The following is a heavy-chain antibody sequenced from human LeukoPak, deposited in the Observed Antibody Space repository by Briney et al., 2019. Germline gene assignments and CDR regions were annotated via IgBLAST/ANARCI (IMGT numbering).Heavy chain of an antibody. D-gene: IGHD3-22*01. CDR3: ARSNHYYVSSGYFR. J-gene: IGHJ4*02. Sequence: GGSLRLSCAASGFTFSSYSMNWVRQAPGKGLEWVSSISSSSSYIYYADSVKGRFTISRDNAKNSLYLQMNSLRAEDTAVYYCARSNHYYVSSGYFRWGQGTLVTVSS. V-gene: IGHV3-21*01. CDR2: ISSSSSYI. CDR1: GFTFSSYS.